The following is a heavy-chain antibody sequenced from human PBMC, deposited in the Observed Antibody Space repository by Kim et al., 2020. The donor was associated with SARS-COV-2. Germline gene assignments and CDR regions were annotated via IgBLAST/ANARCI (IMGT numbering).Heavy chain of an antibody. V-gene: IGHV4-28*03. CDR3: ARDYNFNTNFDL. Sequence: YDNPSLKSRVTMSVDTSKNQFSRKLSSVTAADTAVYFCARDYNFNTNFDLWGQGTMVTVSS. J-gene: IGHJ4*02. D-gene: IGHD3-3*01.